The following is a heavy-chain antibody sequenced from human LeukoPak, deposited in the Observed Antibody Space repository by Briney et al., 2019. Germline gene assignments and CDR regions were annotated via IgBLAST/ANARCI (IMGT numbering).Heavy chain of an antibody. J-gene: IGHJ5*02. CDR1: GYSISSGYY. Sequence: PSETLSLTCAVSGYSISSGYYWGWIRQPPGKGLEWIGSIYHSGSTYYNPSVKSRVTISVDTSKNQFSLKLSPVTAADTAVYYCARQLWLRNWFDPWGQGNLVTVSS. V-gene: IGHV4-38-2*01. D-gene: IGHD5-18*01. CDR2: IYHSGST. CDR3: ARQLWLRNWFDP.